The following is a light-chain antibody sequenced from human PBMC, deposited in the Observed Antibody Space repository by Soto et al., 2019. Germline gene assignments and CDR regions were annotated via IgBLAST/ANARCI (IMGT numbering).Light chain of an antibody. CDR2: ANN. J-gene: IGLJ2*01. Sequence: QSVLTQPPSVSGAPGQRVTISCTGSSSNIGARYDVHWYQQLPGTVPKLLIHANNNRPSGVPDRFSGSRSGTSASLAITGLQAGDEADYYCQSYDSSLSEGVFGGGTKLTVL. V-gene: IGLV1-40*01. CDR3: QSYDSSLSEGV. CDR1: SSNIGARYD.